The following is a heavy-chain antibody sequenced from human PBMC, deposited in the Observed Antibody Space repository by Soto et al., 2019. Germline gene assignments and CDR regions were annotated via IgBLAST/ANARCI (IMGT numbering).Heavy chain of an antibody. V-gene: IGHV1-24*01. J-gene: IGHJ5*02. CDR2: FDPEDGET. Sequence: QVQLVQSGAEVKKPGASVKVSCKVSGYTLTELYMHWVRQAPGKGLEWMGGFDPEDGETIYAQKFPGRVTMTEETSTDTTYMERSSRRSEDTAVYYCETVIPTSLGARVLGWFDPWGQGTLVTVSS. D-gene: IGHD1-26*01. CDR1: GYTLTELY. CDR3: ETVIPTSLGARVLGWFDP.